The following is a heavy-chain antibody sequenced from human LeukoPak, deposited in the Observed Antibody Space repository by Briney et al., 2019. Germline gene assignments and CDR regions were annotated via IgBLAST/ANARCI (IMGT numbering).Heavy chain of an antibody. CDR2: IIPIFGTA. Sequence: GASVKVSCKASGGTFSSYAISWVRQAPGQGLELKGGIIPIFGTANYAQKFQGRVTITADESTSTAYMELSSLRSEDTAVYYCARESDVDTAMFVYYFDYWGQGTLVTVSS. CDR1: GGTFSSYA. V-gene: IGHV1-69*13. D-gene: IGHD5-18*01. CDR3: ARESDVDTAMFVYYFDY. J-gene: IGHJ4*02.